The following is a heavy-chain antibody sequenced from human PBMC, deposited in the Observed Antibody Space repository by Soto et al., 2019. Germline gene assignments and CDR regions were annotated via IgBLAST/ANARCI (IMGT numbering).Heavy chain of an antibody. D-gene: IGHD3-22*01. V-gene: IGHV3-74*01. Sequence: GGSLRLSCAASGFTFSSYWMHWVRQAPGKGLVWVSPINSDGSSTSYADSVKGRFTISRDNAKNMLYLQMNSLRAEDTAVYYCARVRSTYDSSAYQAFDIWGQGTMVTVSS. CDR1: GFTFSSYW. CDR3: ARVRSTYDSSAYQAFDI. J-gene: IGHJ3*02. CDR2: INSDGSST.